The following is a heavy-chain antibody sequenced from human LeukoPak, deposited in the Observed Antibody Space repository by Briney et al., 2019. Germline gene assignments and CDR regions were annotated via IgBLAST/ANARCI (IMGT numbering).Heavy chain of an antibody. CDR3: AKDSRSCSSTSCPPKPVDY. CDR1: GFTFSSYA. D-gene: IGHD2-2*01. V-gene: IGHV3-23*01. J-gene: IGHJ4*02. CDR2: ISGSGVST. Sequence: GGSLRLSCAASGFTFSSYAMSWVRQAPGKGLEWVSSISGSGVSTYYADSVKGRFTISRDNSKNTLYLQMNSLRAEDTAVYYCAKDSRSCSSTSCPPKPVDYWGQGTLVTVSS.